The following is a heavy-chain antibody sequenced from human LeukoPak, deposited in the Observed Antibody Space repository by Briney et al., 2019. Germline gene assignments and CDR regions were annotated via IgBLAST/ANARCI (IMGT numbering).Heavy chain of an antibody. V-gene: IGHV4-59*01. CDR3: ARVAALWFGDGNDAFDI. CDR2: IYYSGST. Sequence: KASETLSLTCTVSGGSISSYYWSWIRQPPGKGLEWIGYIYYSGSTNYNPSLKSRVTISVDTSKNQFSLKLSSVTAADTAVYYCARVAALWFGDGNDAFDIWGQGTMVTVSS. J-gene: IGHJ3*02. D-gene: IGHD3-10*01. CDR1: GGSISSYY.